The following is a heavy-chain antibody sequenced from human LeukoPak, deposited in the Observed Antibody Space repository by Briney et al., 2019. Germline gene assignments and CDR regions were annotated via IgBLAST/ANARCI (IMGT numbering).Heavy chain of an antibody. Sequence: SETLSLTCAVSGGSISSYYWSWIRQPPGKGLEWIGYIYYSGSTNYNPSLKSRVTISVDTSKNQFSLKLSSVTAADTAVYYCARVYGAGYDFRGAFDIWGQGTMVTVSS. CDR3: ARVYGAGYDFRGAFDI. D-gene: IGHD5-12*01. CDR1: GGSISSYY. J-gene: IGHJ3*02. V-gene: IGHV4-59*01. CDR2: IYYSGST.